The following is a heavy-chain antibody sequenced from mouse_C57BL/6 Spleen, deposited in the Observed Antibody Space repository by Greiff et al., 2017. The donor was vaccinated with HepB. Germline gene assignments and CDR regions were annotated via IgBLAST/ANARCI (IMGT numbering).Heavy chain of an antibody. D-gene: IGHD2-1*01. V-gene: IGHV5-4*01. CDR3: ARRGVTLNAMDY. CDR1: GFTFSSYA. Sequence: EVQVVESGGGLVKPGGSLKLSCAASGFTFSSYAMSWVRQTPEKRLEWVATISDGGSYTYYPDNVKGRFTISRDNAKNNLYLQMSHLKSEDTAMYYCARRGVTLNAMDYWGQGTSVTVSS. CDR2: ISDGGSYT. J-gene: IGHJ4*01.